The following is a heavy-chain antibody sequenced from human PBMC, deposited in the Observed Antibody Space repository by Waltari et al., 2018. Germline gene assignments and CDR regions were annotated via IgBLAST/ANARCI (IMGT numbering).Heavy chain of an antibody. D-gene: IGHD6-19*01. V-gene: IGHV4-39*07. Sequence: QLQLQESGPGLVKPSETLSLTCTVSGGSISSSSYYWGWIRQPPGKGLEWIGSIYYSGSNYDNPSLKSRVHQSVDTSKNQFSLKLSSVTAAGTGVYYCARDPSSSYGMDVWGQGTTVTVSS. CDR2: IYYSGSN. J-gene: IGHJ6*02. CDR3: ARDPSSSYGMDV. CDR1: GGSISSSSYY.